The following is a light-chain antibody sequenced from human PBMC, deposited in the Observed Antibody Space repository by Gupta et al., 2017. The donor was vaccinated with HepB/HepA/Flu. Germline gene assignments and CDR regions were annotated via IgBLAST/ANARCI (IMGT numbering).Light chain of an antibody. Sequence: SAPTQPASVSGSPGQSITISCTGTSNDIGSNKYVSWYQQFPGRAPKLMIYDVSNRPSGVSYRFSGSKSGNTASLTISGLQAEDEADYYCSSYGTADISGTGTRVIVL. V-gene: IGLV2-14*03. J-gene: IGLJ1*01. CDR1: SNDIGSNKY. CDR3: SSYGTADI. CDR2: DVS.